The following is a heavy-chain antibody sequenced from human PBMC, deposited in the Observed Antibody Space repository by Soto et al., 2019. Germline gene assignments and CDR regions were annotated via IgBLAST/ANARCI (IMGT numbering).Heavy chain of an antibody. CDR3: AXEYYEGSGSPNYYGMDV. D-gene: IGHD3-10*01. Sequence: PGGSLRLSCAASGFTFSSYGMHWVRQAPGKGLEWVAVIWYDGSNKYYADSVKGRFTISRDNSKNTLYLQMNSLRAEDTAVYYCAXEYYEGSGSPNYYGMDVWGQGTTVTVSS. CDR1: GFTFSSYG. CDR2: IWYDGSNK. J-gene: IGHJ6*02. V-gene: IGHV3-33*01.